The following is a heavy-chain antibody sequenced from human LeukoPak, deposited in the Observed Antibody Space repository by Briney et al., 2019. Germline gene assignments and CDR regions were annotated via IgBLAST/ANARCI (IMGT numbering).Heavy chain of an antibody. CDR2: IYYSGST. CDR1: GGSVSSGSYY. J-gene: IGHJ4*02. V-gene: IGHV4-61*01. Sequence: SETLSLTCTVSGGSVSSGSYYWSWIRQPPGKGLEWIGYIYYSGSTNYNPSLQSRVTISVDTSKNQFSLKLSSVTAADTAVYYCARGAVAGRPIDYWGQGTLVTVSS. D-gene: IGHD6-19*01. CDR3: ARGAVAGRPIDY.